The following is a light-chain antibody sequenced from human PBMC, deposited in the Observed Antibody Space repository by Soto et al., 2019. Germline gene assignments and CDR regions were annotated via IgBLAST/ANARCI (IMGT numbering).Light chain of an antibody. CDR1: QSFSSGY. Sequence: EIVLTQSPGTLSLSPGERATLSCRASQSFSSGYLAWYQQKPGQTPRLLIYAASTRATGVPDRFSGSGSGTEFSLIISRLEPEDFGVYYCQQYGGSFPWTFGQGTKLEIK. CDR3: QQYGGSFPWT. V-gene: IGKV3-20*01. CDR2: AAS. J-gene: IGKJ2*02.